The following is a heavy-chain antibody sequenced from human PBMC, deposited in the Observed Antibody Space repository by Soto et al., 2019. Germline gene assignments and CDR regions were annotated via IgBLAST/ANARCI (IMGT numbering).Heavy chain of an antibody. CDR1: GGSINSYY. CDR2: IYYTGST. J-gene: IGHJ5*02. V-gene: IGHV4-59*01. D-gene: IGHD3-3*01. Sequence: PSETLSLTCTVSGGSINSYYWTWIRQPPGKGLEWIGYIYYTGSTDYNPSLKSRVTISVDTSKNQFSLRLRSVTAADTAVYYCARSGYQHSMNWFDPWGQGTLVTVSS. CDR3: ARSGYQHSMNWFDP.